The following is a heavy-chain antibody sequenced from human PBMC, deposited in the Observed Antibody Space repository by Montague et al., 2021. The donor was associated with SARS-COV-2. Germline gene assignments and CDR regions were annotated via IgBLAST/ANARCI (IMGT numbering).Heavy chain of an antibody. CDR3: ARRTWGDSGVFDI. D-gene: IGHD3-16*01. V-gene: IGHV4-4*02. CDR2: SIIVGAP. Sequence: SETLSLTCVVSGGSISSGNWWSWVRQPPGKGLEWIGESIIVGAPATKYNPSLKSRVTISADKYKNQFSLRVTSVTAADTAVYYCARRTWGDSGVFDIWGRGTKVIVSS. J-gene: IGHJ3*02. CDR1: GGSISSGNW.